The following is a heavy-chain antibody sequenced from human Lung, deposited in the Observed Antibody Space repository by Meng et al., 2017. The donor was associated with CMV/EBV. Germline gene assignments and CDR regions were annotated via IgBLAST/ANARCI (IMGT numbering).Heavy chain of an antibody. J-gene: IGHJ4*02. V-gene: IGHV1-18*01. CDR1: GYTFTSYG. D-gene: IGHD1-1*01. CDR3: ARDDWGGTTPPDY. Sequence: ASVXVSXXASGYTFTSYGISWVRQAPGQGLEWMGWISAYNGNTNYAQKLQGRVTMATDTSTSTAYMELRSLRSDDPAVYYCARDDWGGTTPPDYWGQGTLVTVSS. CDR2: ISAYNGNT.